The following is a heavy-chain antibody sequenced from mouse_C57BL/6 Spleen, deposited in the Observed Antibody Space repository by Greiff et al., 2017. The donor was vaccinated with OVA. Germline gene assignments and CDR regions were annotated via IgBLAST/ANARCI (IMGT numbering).Heavy chain of an antibody. V-gene: IGHV1-4*01. J-gene: IGHJ2*01. CDR3: ARWGLGRVDY. CDR1: GYTFTSYT. CDR2: INPSSGYT. Sequence: QVQLQQSGAELARPGASVKMSCKASGYTFTSYTMHWVKQRPGQGLEWIGYINPSSGYTKYNQKFKDKATLTADKSSSTAYMQLSSLTSEDSAVYYCARWGLGRVDYWGQGTTLTVSS. D-gene: IGHD4-1*01.